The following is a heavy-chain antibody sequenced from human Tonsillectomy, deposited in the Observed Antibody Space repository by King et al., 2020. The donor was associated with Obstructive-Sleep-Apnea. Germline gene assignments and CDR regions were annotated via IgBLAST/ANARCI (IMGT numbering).Heavy chain of an antibody. CDR1: GGFVTSSSYY. J-gene: IGHJ6*02. D-gene: IGHD3-9*01. CDR3: AGRYFDWSSQTYYGLDV. CDR2: TYYTGST. V-gene: IGHV4-39*01. Sequence: QLQESGPGLVKPSETLSLTCTVSGGFVTSSSYYWGWVRQPPGEGLEWIGSTYYTGSTDYNPSLKSRVTISLDTSNNQFSLKLTSVTAADTAVYYCAGRYFDWSSQTYYGLDVWGQGTTVTVSS.